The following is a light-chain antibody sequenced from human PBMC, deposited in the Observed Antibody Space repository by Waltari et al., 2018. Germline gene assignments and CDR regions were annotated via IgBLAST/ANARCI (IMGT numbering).Light chain of an antibody. CDR3: MQSMLLPWT. V-gene: IGKV2D-29*01. CDR1: QSRLGSDGKTQ. Sequence: EIVMTQNPHPLSVTPGQPASISCTARQSRLGSDGKTQLSWYQQKPGQAPQLLIYEVSKQFSGVPDRFSGSGSGTDFTLKISRVEAEDVGVYYCMQSMLLPWTFGQGTKVEIK. J-gene: IGKJ1*01. CDR2: EVS.